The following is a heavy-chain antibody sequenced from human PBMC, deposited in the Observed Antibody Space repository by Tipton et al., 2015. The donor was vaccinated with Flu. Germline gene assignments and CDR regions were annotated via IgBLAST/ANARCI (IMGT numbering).Heavy chain of an antibody. D-gene: IGHD3-10*01. CDR1: GGSISSGNYY. V-gene: IGHV4-61*02. CDR2: ISTSGST. Sequence: TLSLTCTVSGGSISSGNYYWSWIRQSAERGLEWIGRISTSGSTSYKPSLRSRVNISVDTSKNEFSLKLSSVTAADTAVYYCARWVSYGAGYGSDVWGQGTTVIVSS. J-gene: IGHJ6*02. CDR3: ARWVSYGAGYGSDV.